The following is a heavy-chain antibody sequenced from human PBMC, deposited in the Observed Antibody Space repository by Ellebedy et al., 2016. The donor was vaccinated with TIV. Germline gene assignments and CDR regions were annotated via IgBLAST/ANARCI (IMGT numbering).Heavy chain of an antibody. V-gene: IGHV1-3*01. Sequence: AASVKVSCKALGYTFTSYAMHWVRQAPGQRLEWMGWINAGNGNTKYSQNFQGRVTITRDTSASTAYMELSSLRSEDTAVYYCARAIYGMGWFDPWGQGTLVTVSS. J-gene: IGHJ5*02. CDR1: GYTFTSYA. CDR3: ARAIYGMGWFDP. D-gene: IGHD3-3*01. CDR2: INAGNGNT.